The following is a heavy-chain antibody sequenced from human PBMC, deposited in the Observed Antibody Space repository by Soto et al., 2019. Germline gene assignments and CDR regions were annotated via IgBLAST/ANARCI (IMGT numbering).Heavy chain of an antibody. Sequence: PGGSLRLSCAASGFNFSVSGVHWVRQASGKGLEWVGSIRSKSNNYATVYAESVKGRFTISRDDSKNTAYLQINSLKTEDTAGYYCTRTDRTSSNWFPWFDPWGQGTLVTVSS. D-gene: IGHD6-13*01. J-gene: IGHJ5*02. V-gene: IGHV3-73*01. CDR1: GFNFSVSG. CDR3: TRTDRTSSNWFPWFDP. CDR2: IRSKSNNYAT.